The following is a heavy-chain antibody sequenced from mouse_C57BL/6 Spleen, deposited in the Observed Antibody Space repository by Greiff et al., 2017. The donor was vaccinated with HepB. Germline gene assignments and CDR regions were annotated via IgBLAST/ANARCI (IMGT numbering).Heavy chain of an antibody. CDR1: GYTFTSYW. D-gene: IGHD2-3*01. J-gene: IGHJ4*01. Sequence: QVQLQQPGAELVRPGSSVKLSCKASGYTFTSYWMHWVKQRPIQGLEWIGNIDPSDSETHYNQKFKDKATLTVDKSSSTAYMQLSSLTSEDSAVYDCAREGYGYYTYAMDYWGQGTSVTVSS. V-gene: IGHV1-52*01. CDR3: AREGYGYYTYAMDY. CDR2: IDPSDSET.